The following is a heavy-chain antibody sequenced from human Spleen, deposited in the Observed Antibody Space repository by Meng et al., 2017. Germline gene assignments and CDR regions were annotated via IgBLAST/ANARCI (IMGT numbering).Heavy chain of an antibody. Sequence: QVQSREAGPGLVRPSEPLSLACSGSGDSVSSGSYFWRWIRQPPVKGPEWIGYISYIGSTTYNPSLKSRVTISVDTSKNQFSRSLSAVIAADTAVYYCAGMVRPRGDFDYWGQGTLVTVSS. CDR3: AGMVRPRGDFDY. V-gene: IGHV4-61*01. J-gene: IGHJ4*02. CDR1: GDSVSSGSYF. CDR2: ISYIGST. D-gene: IGHD2-21*01.